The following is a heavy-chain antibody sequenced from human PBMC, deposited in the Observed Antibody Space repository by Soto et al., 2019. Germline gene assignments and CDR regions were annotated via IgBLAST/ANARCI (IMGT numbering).Heavy chain of an antibody. Sequence: PSETLSLTCTVFGGSISSYYWSWIRQPPGKGLEWIGYIYYSGSTNYNPSLKSRVTISVDTSKNQFSLKLSSVTAADTAVYYCARHSTGYYYSYFDYWGPGTLVTVSS. CDR2: IYYSGST. CDR1: GGSISSYY. D-gene: IGHD3-22*01. V-gene: IGHV4-59*08. CDR3: ARHSTGYYYSYFDY. J-gene: IGHJ4*02.